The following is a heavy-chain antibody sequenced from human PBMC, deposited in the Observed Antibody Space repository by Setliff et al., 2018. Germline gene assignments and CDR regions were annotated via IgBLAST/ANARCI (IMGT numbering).Heavy chain of an antibody. Sequence: SETLSLTCSVSGYSITTGHYWGWIRQFPGRGLEWIGSIYNDGSTHYNPSLRSRITLSVDTSKNQFSLRLSSVTAADTAVYYCARLGQWRVLGFFDYWGQGALVTVSS. D-gene: IGHD6-19*01. CDR1: GYSITTGHY. CDR3: ARLGQWRVLGFFDY. V-gene: IGHV4-38-2*02. CDR2: IYNDGST. J-gene: IGHJ4*02.